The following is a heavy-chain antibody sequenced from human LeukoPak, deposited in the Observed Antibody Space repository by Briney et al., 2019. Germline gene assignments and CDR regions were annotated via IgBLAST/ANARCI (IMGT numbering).Heavy chain of an antibody. CDR3: ARGRGSSARLGYFYYYIDV. J-gene: IGHJ6*02. CDR2: INTNTGNP. V-gene: IGHV7-4-1*02. Sequence: WASVKVSCKASGYTFTSYGIHWVRQAPGQGLDWMGWINTNTGNPTYAQGFTGRSVFSLETSVSTSYLQITSLKAEDTAVYYCARGRGSSARLGYFYYYIDVWGQGTTVTVSS. CDR1: GYTFTSYG. D-gene: IGHD1-26*01.